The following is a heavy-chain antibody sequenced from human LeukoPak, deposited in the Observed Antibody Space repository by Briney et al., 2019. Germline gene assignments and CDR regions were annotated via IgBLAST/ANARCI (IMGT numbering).Heavy chain of an antibody. CDR2: INPKSGGT. J-gene: IGHJ3*02. V-gene: IGHV1-2*02. Sequence: ASVKVSCKASGYTFISYSMNWVRQAPGQGLEWMGWINPKSGGTVYAQKFQGRVTMTRDTSSSTAYMELSRLRFDDTVVYYCARGPRITIFGVVMANDAFDIWGQGTMVTVSS. CDR1: GYTFISYS. D-gene: IGHD3-3*01. CDR3: ARGPRITIFGVVMANDAFDI.